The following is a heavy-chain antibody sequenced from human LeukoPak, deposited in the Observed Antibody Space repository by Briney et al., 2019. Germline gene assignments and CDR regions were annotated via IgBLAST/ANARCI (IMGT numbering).Heavy chain of an antibody. D-gene: IGHD3-10*01. CDR3: AKGLWYGELLGAFDI. J-gene: IGHJ3*02. V-gene: IGHV3-23*01. CDR2: ISKSGDST. Sequence: GGSLRLSCAASGFTFSSYAMSWVRQAPGKGLEWVSAISKSGDSTFYADSVKGRFTISRDNSKNTLYLQMNSLRAEDTAVYYCAKGLWYGELLGAFDIWGQGTMVTVSS. CDR1: GFTFSSYA.